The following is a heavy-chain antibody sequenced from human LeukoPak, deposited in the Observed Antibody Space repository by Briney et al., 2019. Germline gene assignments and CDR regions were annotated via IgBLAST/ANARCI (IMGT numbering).Heavy chain of an antibody. CDR1: GFTFSSYE. D-gene: IGHD6-13*01. Sequence: PGGSLRLSCAASGFTFSSYEFNWVRQAPGKGLEWVSYISGSGRTIFYADSVKGRFTISRDNAKSSLSLQMNSLRAEDTAVYYCARRAAAGHLDGFDIWGQGTLITVSS. CDR3: ARRAAAGHLDGFDI. CDR2: ISGSGRTI. V-gene: IGHV3-48*03. J-gene: IGHJ3*02.